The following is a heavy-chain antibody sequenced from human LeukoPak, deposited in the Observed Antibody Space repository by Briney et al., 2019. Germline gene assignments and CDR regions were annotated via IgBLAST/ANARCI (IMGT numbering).Heavy chain of an antibody. Sequence: GGSLRLSCAASGFTFSSYGMHWVRQAPGKGLEWVAVISYDGSNKYYADSVKGRFTISRDNSKNTLYLQMNSLRAEDTAVYYCASSYSGSYSYWGQGTLVTVSS. CDR2: ISYDGSNK. J-gene: IGHJ4*02. V-gene: IGHV3-30*03. D-gene: IGHD1-26*01. CDR1: GFTFSSYG. CDR3: ASSYSGSYSY.